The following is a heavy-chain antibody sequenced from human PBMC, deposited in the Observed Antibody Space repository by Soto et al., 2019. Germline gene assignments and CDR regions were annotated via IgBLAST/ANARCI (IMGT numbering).Heavy chain of an antibody. V-gene: IGHV1-3*01. CDR1: GYTFTSYA. Sequence: ASVKVSYKASGYTFTSYAMHWVRQAPGQRLEWMGWINAGNGNTKYSQKFQGRVTITRDTSASTAYMELSSLRSEDTAVYYCARRATTDYYYGMDVWGQGTTVTVSS. J-gene: IGHJ6*02. CDR3: ARRATTDYYYGMDV. CDR2: INAGNGNT. D-gene: IGHD1-26*01.